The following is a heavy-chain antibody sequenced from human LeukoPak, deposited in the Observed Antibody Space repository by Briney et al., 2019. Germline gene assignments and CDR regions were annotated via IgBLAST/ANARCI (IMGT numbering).Heavy chain of an antibody. J-gene: IGHJ4*02. V-gene: IGHV4-34*01. CDR3: ARGSDLGIAVAGTHFDY. D-gene: IGHD6-19*01. Sequence: NSSETLSLTCAVSGGSFSGNYWSWIRQPPGKGLEGIGEINHSGSNNYNPSLKSRVTISVDTSKNHCSMLLSSVTAADTAVYYCARGSDLGIAVAGTHFDYWGQGTLVTVSS. CDR1: GGSFSGNY. CDR2: INHSGSN.